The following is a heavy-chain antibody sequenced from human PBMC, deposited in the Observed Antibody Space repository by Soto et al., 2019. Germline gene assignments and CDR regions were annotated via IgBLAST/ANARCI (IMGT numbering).Heavy chain of an antibody. V-gene: IGHV3-23*01. J-gene: IGHJ4*02. D-gene: IGHD4-17*01. CDR1: GFTFNNYA. Sequence: PGGSLRLSCAASGFTFNNYAMSWVRQTPEKGLEWVSAISGSGSSTYYADSVRGRFTISRDNFKNTLYLQMNSLRAEDTAVYYCAKDGYADSVGRRFELCGPGTLVTVST. CDR3: AKDGYADSVGRRFEL. CDR2: ISGSGSST.